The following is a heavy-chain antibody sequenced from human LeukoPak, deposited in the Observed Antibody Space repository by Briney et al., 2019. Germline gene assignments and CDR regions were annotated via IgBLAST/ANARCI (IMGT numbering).Heavy chain of an antibody. D-gene: IGHD1-26*01. J-gene: IGHJ6*03. V-gene: IGHV3-33*06. CDR2: IWYDGNNK. CDR1: GFTFNSYG. CDR3: AQSGYLVGAPNFFYYYMDV. Sequence: GGSLRLSCAASGFTFNSYGMHWVRQAPGKGLERVAVIWYDGNNKYYADSVKGRFTISRDNSKNTLYQQMNSLRAEDAAVYYCAQSGYLVGAPNFFYYYMDVWGRGTTVTVSS.